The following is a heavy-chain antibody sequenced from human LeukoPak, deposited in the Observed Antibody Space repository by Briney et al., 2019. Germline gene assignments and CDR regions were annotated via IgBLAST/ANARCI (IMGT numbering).Heavy chain of an antibody. D-gene: IGHD4-17*01. CDR3: ARGRYGQMRKAYYYYGMDV. V-gene: IGHV4-34*01. CDR1: GGSFSGYY. Sequence: SETLSLTCAVYGGSFSGYYWSWIRQPPGKGLEWIGEINHSGSTNYNPSLKSRVTISVDTSKNQFSLKLSSVTAADTAVYYCARGRYGQMRKAYYYYGMDVWGQGTTVTVSS. J-gene: IGHJ6*02. CDR2: INHSGST.